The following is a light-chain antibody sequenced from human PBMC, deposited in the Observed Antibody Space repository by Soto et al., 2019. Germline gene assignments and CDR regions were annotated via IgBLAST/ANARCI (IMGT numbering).Light chain of an antibody. J-gene: IGKJ1*01. V-gene: IGKV1-27*01. Sequence: DIQMTQSPSSLSASVGDRVTITCRASQGISNYLAWYQQKPGKVPKLLIYSASTLQSGVPCRFSGHGSGTDFTLTISSLQPEDVATYYCQKYNTAPWTFGQGTKVEIK. CDR2: SAS. CDR1: QGISNY. CDR3: QKYNTAPWT.